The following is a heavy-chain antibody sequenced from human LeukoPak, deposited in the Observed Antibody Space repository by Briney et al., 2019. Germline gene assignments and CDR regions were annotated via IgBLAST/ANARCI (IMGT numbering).Heavy chain of an antibody. CDR3: TKGTSSVGSLDAFDI. J-gene: IGHJ3*02. Sequence: QAVRSLRLSCAASAFTFSGDAMNWVRQAPRKGLERVSGISSNGGVTYYAASVKGRFTISRDNSKNTLYLQMDSLSAADTAVYFCTKGTSSVGSLDAFDIWGQGTMVTVSS. V-gene: IGHV3-23*01. CDR1: AFTFSGDA. D-gene: IGHD2-15*01. CDR2: ISSNGGVT.